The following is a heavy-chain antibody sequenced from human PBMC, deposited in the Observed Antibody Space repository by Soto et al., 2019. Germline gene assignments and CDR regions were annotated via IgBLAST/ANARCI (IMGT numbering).Heavy chain of an antibody. Sequence: GASVKVSCKASGYTFTSYGISRVRQAPGQGLEWMGWINPNSGGTNYAQKFQGWVTMTRDTSISTAYMELSRLRSDDTAVYYCATGTLVSWGMDVWGQGTTVTVSS. D-gene: IGHD3-10*01. CDR3: ATGTLVSWGMDV. J-gene: IGHJ6*02. V-gene: IGHV1-2*04. CDR2: INPNSGGT. CDR1: GYTFTSYG.